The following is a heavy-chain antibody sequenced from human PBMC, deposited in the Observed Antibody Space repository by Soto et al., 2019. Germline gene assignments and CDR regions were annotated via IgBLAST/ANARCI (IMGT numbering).Heavy chain of an antibody. CDR3: AKDHAHYYDSSASTGY. D-gene: IGHD3-22*01. CDR2: INHSGST. CDR1: GWSFSGYY. V-gene: IGHV4-34*01. J-gene: IGHJ4*02. Sequence: SETLSLTCAVYGWSFSGYYWSWIRQPPGKGLEWIGEINHSGSTNYNPSLKSRVTISVDTSKNTLYLQMNSLRAEDTAVYYCAKDHAHYYDSSASTGYWGQGTLVTVSS.